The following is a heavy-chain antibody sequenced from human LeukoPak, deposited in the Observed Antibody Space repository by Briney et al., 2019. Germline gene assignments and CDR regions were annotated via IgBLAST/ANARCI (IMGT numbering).Heavy chain of an antibody. V-gene: IGHV4-34*01. CDR2: INNSGSH. Sequence: SETLSLTCGVYGGSLNGYYWMWIRQPPGKGREWIGEINNSGSHNYNPSLKSRVTISVDTSKNQFSLKLSSVTAADTAVYYCARGKWMVRGVISVWGQGTLVTVSS. CDR1: GGSLNGYY. CDR3: ARGKWMVRGVISV. J-gene: IGHJ4*02. D-gene: IGHD3-10*01.